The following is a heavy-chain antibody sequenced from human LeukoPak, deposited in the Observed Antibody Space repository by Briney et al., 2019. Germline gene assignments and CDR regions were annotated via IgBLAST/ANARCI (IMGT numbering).Heavy chain of an antibody. V-gene: IGHV3-23*01. Sequence: GGSLRLSCAASGFSFSSYAMSWVRQAPGKGLEWVSAISSSDAGTYHADSVRGRFTISRDSSENTLYLQMNSLRAEDAAVYYCAKAPVTSCGGVYCYPLDCWGQGTLVTVSS. D-gene: IGHD2-21*01. CDR2: ISSSDAGT. CDR3: AKAPVTSCGGVYCYPLDC. J-gene: IGHJ4*02. CDR1: GFSFSSYA.